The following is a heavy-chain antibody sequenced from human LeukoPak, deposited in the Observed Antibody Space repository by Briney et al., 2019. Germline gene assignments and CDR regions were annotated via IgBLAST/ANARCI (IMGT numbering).Heavy chain of an antibody. V-gene: IGHV3-21*01. Sequence: GGSLRLSCAASGFTFSTYNMIWVRQAPGKGLEWVSSISSSSSYIYYADSVKGRFTISRDNAKNSLYLQMNSLRAEDTAVYYCARVKDPAYPGAFDIWGQGTRVTVSS. CDR3: ARVKDPAYPGAFDI. CDR2: ISSSSSYI. CDR1: GFTFSTYN. J-gene: IGHJ3*02.